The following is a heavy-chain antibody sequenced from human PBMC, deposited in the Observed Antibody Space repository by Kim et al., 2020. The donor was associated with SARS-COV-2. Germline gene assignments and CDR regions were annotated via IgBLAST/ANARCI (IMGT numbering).Heavy chain of an antibody. CDR2: ISGSSTTI. D-gene: IGHD3-16*01. CDR1: GFAFSNSD. Sequence: GGSLRLSCAASGFAFSNSDMNWVRQAPGKGLEWVSYISGSSTTIYYADSVKGRFTISRDNAKNSLYLQMNSLRDEDAAMYYCAGGSYGFDYWGQGTLVIVSS. CDR3: AGGSYGFDY. V-gene: IGHV3-48*02. J-gene: IGHJ4*02.